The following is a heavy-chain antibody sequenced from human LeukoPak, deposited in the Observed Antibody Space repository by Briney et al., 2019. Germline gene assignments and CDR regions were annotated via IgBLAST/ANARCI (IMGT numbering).Heavy chain of an antibody. V-gene: IGHV3-53*01. Sequence: SGGSLRLSCAASGFTVSSNYMSWVRQAPGKGLEWVSVIYSGGSTYYADSVKGRFTISRDNSKNTLYLQMNGLRAEDTAVYYCARERGHFFDYWGQGTLVTVSS. CDR1: GFTVSSNY. J-gene: IGHJ4*02. CDR2: IYSGGST. CDR3: ARERGHFFDY.